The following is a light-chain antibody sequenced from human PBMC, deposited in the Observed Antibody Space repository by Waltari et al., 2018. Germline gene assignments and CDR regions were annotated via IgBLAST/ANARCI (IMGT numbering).Light chain of an antibody. CDR3: ASWDDRLNGHWV. J-gene: IGLJ3*02. V-gene: IGLV1-44*01. Sequence: QSVLPQPPSASGAPGQRVTISCSGTYSHIGNNVWTWYQPLPGKAPKPLIYRDDQWPSGVPDRFSASKSGSSASLAIGGLQSEDEADYYCASWDDRLNGHWVFGGGTKVTVL. CDR2: RDD. CDR1: YSHIGNNV.